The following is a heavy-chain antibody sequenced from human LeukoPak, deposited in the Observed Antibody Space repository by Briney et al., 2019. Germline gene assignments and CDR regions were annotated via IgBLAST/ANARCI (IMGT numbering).Heavy chain of an antibody. Sequence: SETLSLTCTVSGGSISSYYWSWIRQPPGKGLEWIGYIYYSGSANYNPSLKSRVTISVDTSKNQFSLKLSSVTAADTAVYYCARGRRERGYSYGPFDLWGRGTLVTVSS. CDR3: ARGRRERGYSYGPFDL. J-gene: IGHJ2*01. V-gene: IGHV4-59*12. CDR1: GGSISSYY. CDR2: IYYSGSA. D-gene: IGHD5-18*01.